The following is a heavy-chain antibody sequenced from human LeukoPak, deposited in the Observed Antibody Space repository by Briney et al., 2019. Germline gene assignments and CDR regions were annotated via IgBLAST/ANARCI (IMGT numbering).Heavy chain of an antibody. V-gene: IGHV4-39*01. CDR3: VRGAAY. D-gene: IGHD6-25*01. CDR1: GDSISSSSYY. CDR2: IHYTGRT. J-gene: IGHJ4*02. Sequence: SETLSLTCTVSGDSISSSSYYWGWLRQPPGKGLEWIGSIHYTGRTYYNPPLRSRVPISVDTSKNQFSLKLSSVTAAETAVYYCVRGAAYWGQGTLVTVSS.